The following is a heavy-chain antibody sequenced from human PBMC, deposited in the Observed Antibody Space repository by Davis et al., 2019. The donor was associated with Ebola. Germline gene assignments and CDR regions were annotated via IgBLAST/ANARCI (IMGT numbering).Heavy chain of an antibody. D-gene: IGHD3-9*01. CDR3: ARKTGY. CDR1: GFTFSSYW. Sequence: GGSLRLSCAASGFTFSSYWLSWVRQAPGKGLEWVANIKQDGSGKYYLASVKGRFTFSRDNAKISLYLQMNSLRAEDTCVYYCARKTGYWGQGTLVTVSS. V-gene: IGHV3-7*01. CDR2: IKQDGSGK. J-gene: IGHJ4*02.